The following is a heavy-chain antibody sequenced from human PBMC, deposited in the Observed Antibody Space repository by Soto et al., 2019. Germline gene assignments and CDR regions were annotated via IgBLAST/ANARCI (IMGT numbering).Heavy chain of an antibody. J-gene: IGHJ5*02. V-gene: IGHV3-23*01. CDR3: AKFSVVIPKYNWFDP. D-gene: IGHD3-22*01. CDR1: GFISSSYP. Sequence: RSLRLSCAASGFISSSYPMSWVRQAPGKVLEWVSAISGSGGSTYYADSVKGRFTISRDKFKNTLYLQMNSLRAEDTAVYYCAKFSVVIPKYNWFDPWGQRTLVTVCS. CDR2: ISGSGGST.